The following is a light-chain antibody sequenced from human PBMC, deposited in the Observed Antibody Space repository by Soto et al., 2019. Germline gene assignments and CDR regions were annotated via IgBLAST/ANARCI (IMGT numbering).Light chain of an antibody. CDR3: QQYGSSPKKT. Sequence: EIVLTQSPGTVSLSPGERATLSCSASQSVSSSDLAWYQQKPGQAPRLLIYGASSRASGIPDRFSGSGSGTDFTLTISRLEPEDFAVYYCQQYGSSPKKTFGQGTKVDIK. CDR1: QSVSSSD. J-gene: IGKJ1*01. V-gene: IGKV3-20*01. CDR2: GAS.